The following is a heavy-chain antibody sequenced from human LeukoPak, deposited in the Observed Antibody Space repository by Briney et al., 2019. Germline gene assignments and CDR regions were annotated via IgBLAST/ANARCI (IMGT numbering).Heavy chain of an antibody. CDR3: ARTDIVVVPAAPDAFDI. CDR1: GGSFSGYY. V-gene: IGHV4-34*01. CDR2: INHSGST. D-gene: IGHD2-2*01. Sequence: SETLSLTCAVYGGSFSGYYWSWIRQPPGKGLEGIGEINHSGSTNYNPSLKSRVTISVDTSKNQFSLKLSSVTAADTAVYYCARTDIVVVPAAPDAFDIWGQGTMVTVSS. J-gene: IGHJ3*02.